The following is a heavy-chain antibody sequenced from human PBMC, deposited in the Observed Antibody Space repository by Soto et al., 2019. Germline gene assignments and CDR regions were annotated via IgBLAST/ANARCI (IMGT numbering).Heavy chain of an antibody. CDR3: ARDSGIVVVPDASDV. Sequence: PGGSLRLSCAASGFTFSSYSMNWVRQAPGKGLEWVSSISSSSSTIYYADSVKGRFTIYRDNAKNPPYMQMNSLRDEDTSVYYCARDSGIVVVPDASDVWGQGTTVTVSS. V-gene: IGHV3-48*02. J-gene: IGHJ6*02. CDR1: GFTFSSYS. D-gene: IGHD2-2*01. CDR2: ISSSSSTI.